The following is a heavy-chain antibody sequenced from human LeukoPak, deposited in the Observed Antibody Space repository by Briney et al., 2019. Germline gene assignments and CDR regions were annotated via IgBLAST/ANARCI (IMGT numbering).Heavy chain of an antibody. D-gene: IGHD3-16*01. Sequence: GGSLRLSCAASGFTFSNDWMHWVRQAPGKGLVWVSRIKFDGSSTNYANFVKGRFTISRDNARNTVYLQMNSLGAEDTAVYYCARGVRGGYYLDYWGQGSLVTVSP. CDR2: IKFDGSST. J-gene: IGHJ4*02. V-gene: IGHV3-74*01. CDR1: GFTFSNDW. CDR3: ARGVRGGYYLDY.